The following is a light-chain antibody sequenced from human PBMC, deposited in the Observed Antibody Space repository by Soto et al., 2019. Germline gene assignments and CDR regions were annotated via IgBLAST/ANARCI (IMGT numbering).Light chain of an antibody. Sequence: QSALTQPRSVSGSPGQSLTISCTGTNSDVDDYRYVSWYQQFPGKAPKLVIYGVNQRPSGVPDRFSASNSDNTASLTISGLQAEDEADYYCSSYTSSSTGVFGTGTKLTVL. CDR2: GVN. CDR3: SSYTSSSTGV. J-gene: IGLJ1*01. CDR1: NSDVDDYRY. V-gene: IGLV2-11*01.